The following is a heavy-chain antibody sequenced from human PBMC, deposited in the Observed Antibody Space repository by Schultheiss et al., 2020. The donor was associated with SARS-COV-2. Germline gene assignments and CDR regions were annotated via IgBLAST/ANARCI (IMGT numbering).Heavy chain of an antibody. Sequence: SCAASGFTFSGHAMTWVRQAPGKGLEWVSGISGSGGDTYYPYSVKGRFTISRDNFKNTLYLQMNNLRAEDTAIYYCARGQWGGEQMATTILDYWGQGTLITVSS. J-gene: IGHJ4*02. V-gene: IGHV3-23*01. CDR3: ARGQWGGEQMATTILDY. CDR1: GFTFSGHA. CDR2: ISGSGGDT. D-gene: IGHD5-24*01.